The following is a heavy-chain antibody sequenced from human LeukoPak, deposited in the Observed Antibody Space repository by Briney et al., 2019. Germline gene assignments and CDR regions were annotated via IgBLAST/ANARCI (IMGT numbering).Heavy chain of an antibody. CDR2: INAGNGNT. CDR1: GYTFTSYA. D-gene: IGHD5-18*01. V-gene: IGHV1-3*01. Sequence: ASVKVSCKASGYTFTSYAMHWVRQAPGQRLEWMGWINAGNGNTKYSQKFQGRVTITRDSSASTAYMELRNLRSDDTAVYYCARGVQLWWSHIGDYWGQGTLVTVSS. J-gene: IGHJ4*02. CDR3: ARGVQLWWSHIGDY.